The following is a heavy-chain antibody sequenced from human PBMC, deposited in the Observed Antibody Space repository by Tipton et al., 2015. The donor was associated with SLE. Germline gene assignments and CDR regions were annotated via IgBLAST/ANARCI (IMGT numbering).Heavy chain of an antibody. J-gene: IGHJ4*02. Sequence: SLRLSCAASGFTFSSYDMHWVRQATGKGLEWVSAIGTAGDTYYPGSVKGRFTISRENAKNSLYLQMNSLRAGDTAVYYCAKEGGGYYFDYWGQGTLVTVSS. CDR3: AKEGGGYYFDY. V-gene: IGHV3-13*01. CDR1: GFTFSSYD. D-gene: IGHD3-16*01. CDR2: IGTAGDT.